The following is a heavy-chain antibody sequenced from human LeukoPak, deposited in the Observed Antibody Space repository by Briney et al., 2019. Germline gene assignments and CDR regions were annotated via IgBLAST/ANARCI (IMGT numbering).Heavy chain of an antibody. D-gene: IGHD3-22*01. CDR3: ARDGAPDYYDSSGSAFDI. V-gene: IGHV3-11*01. J-gene: IGHJ3*02. CDR1: GFTFSDYY. Sequence: GGSLRLSCAASGFTFSDYYMSWIRQAPGKGLEWVSYISSSGSTIYYADSVKGRSTISRDNAKNSLYLQMNSLRAEDTAVYYCARDGAPDYYDSSGSAFDIWGQGTMVTVSS. CDR2: ISSSGSTI.